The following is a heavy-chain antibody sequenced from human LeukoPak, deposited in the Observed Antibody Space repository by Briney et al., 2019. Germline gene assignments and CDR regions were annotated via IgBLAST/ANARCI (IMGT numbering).Heavy chain of an antibody. V-gene: IGHV1-2*02. D-gene: IGHD3-3*01. CDR2: INPNSGGT. J-gene: IGHJ6*02. CDR1: GYTFTGYY. CDR3: ARDHDARYYDFWSGYPNYYYYGMDV. Sequence: ASVKVSCKASGYTFTGYYMHWVRQAPGQGVEWMGWINPNSGGTNYAQKFQGRVTMTRDTSISTAYMELSRLRSDDTAVYYCARDHDARYYDFWSGYPNYYYYGMDVWGQGTTVTVSS.